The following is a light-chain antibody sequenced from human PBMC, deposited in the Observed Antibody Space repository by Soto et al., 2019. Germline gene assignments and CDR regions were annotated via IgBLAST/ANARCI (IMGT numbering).Light chain of an antibody. CDR2: AAS. J-gene: IGKJ4*01. V-gene: IGKV1-8*01. CDR3: QQYYSYPLT. Sequence: AIRMTQSPSSFSASTGDRVTITCRASQGISSNLAWYQQKQGKAPKLLIYAASTLQSGVPSRFSGSGSGTDFTLTISCLQSEDFATYYCQQYYSYPLTFGGGTKVEIK. CDR1: QGISSN.